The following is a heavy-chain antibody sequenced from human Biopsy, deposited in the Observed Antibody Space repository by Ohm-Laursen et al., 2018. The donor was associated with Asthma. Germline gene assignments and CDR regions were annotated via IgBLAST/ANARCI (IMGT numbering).Heavy chain of an antibody. J-gene: IGHJ6*02. CDR1: GYTFNSAG. CDR2: ISVYNGNT. CDR3: ARAVDYSHYYGIDV. V-gene: IGHV1-18*01. D-gene: IGHD3-10*01. Sequence: ASVKVSCKTSGYTFNSAGITWVRQAPGQGLEWMGWISVYNGNTKVAQKLQDRVTMITDTSTSTAYMELRSLRSDDTAVYFCARAVDYSHYYGIDVWGQGASVTVS.